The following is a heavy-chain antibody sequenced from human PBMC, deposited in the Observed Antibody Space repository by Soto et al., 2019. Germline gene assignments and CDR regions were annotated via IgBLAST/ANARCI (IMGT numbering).Heavy chain of an antibody. CDR2: IWYDGSNK. CDR1: GFTFSSYD. CDR3: ARERELSLPLRRPMYYFDY. Sequence: GGSLRLSCAAPGFTFSSYDMHWVRQATGKGLEWVAVIWYDGSNKYYADSVKGRFTISRDNSKNTLYLQKNSLRAEDTAVYYCARERELSLPLRRPMYYFDYWGKGTLVTVAS. V-gene: IGHV3-33*08. D-gene: IGHD1-26*01. J-gene: IGHJ4*02.